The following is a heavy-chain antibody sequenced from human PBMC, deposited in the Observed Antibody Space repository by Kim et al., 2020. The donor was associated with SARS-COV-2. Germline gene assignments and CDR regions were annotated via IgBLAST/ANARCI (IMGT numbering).Heavy chain of an antibody. CDR1: GDSVSTHSAA. V-gene: IGHV6-1*01. CDR2: TYYSSRWYK. J-gene: IGHJ4*01. D-gene: IGHD3-10*01. CDR3: ARERIAEVRGEPYFD. Sequence: SQTLSLTCAISGDSVSTHSAACNWIRLSPSRGLQWLGRTYYSSRWYKDYALSVSGRVIIDADITKNHFSRQFNSVTPEDTAVYFCARERIAEVRGEPYFD.